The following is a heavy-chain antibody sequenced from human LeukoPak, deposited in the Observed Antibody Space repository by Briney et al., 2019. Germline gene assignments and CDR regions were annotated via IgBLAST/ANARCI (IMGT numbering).Heavy chain of an antibody. CDR3: ARVQWELLNPTYYFDY. Sequence: KPSETLSLTCTVSGGSISSYYWSWIRQPPGKGLEWIGYIYYSGSTNYNPSLKSRVTISVDTSKNQFSLKLSSVTAADTAVYYCARVQWELLNPTYYFDYWGQGTLVTVSS. CDR2: IYYSGST. CDR1: GGSISSYY. J-gene: IGHJ4*02. V-gene: IGHV4-59*01. D-gene: IGHD1-26*01.